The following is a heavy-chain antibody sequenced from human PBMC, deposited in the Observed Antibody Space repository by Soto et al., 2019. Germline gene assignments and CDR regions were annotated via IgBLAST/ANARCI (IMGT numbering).Heavy chain of an antibody. V-gene: IGHV1-18*04. Sequence: QGQLVQSGAEVKKPGASVKVSCKASGYTFTSYGISWVRQAPGQGLEWMVCISAKKGNTKYAQKFQGRVTMTTDTSTSTAYMELRSLRSDDTTVYYCAREILSADFYCHGMDVWGQGTTVTVSS. D-gene: IGHD2-15*01. J-gene: IGHJ6*02. CDR2: ISAKKGNT. CDR1: GYTFTSYG. CDR3: AREILSADFYCHGMDV.